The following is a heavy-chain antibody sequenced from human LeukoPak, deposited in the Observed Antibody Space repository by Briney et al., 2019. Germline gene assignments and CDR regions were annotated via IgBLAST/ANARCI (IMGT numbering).Heavy chain of an antibody. D-gene: IGHD7-27*01. CDR1: GFTFSSYS. Sequence: PGGSLRLSCAASGFTFSSYSMNWVRQAPGKGLEWVSSISSSSSYIYYADSVKGRFTISRDNAKNTLYLQMNSLRAEDTAVYYCANRLGMAGYYGMDVWGQGTTVTVSS. CDR2: ISSSSSYI. CDR3: ANRLGMAGYYGMDV. J-gene: IGHJ6*02. V-gene: IGHV3-21*04.